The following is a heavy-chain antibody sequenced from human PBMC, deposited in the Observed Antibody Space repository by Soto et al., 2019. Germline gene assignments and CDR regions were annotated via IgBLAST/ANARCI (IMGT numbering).Heavy chain of an antibody. V-gene: IGHV4-30-4*01. CDR3: AREWDF. CDR2: ISYSGSP. Sequence: TLSLTCTVSGVSVSRDYQWIWIRQPPGKGLEWIGHISYSGSPYYHPSLRSRLSISVDTSKNQFSLKVKSVTAADTAVYYCAREWDFWGQGTLVTVSS. CDR1: GVSVSRDYQ. J-gene: IGHJ4*02.